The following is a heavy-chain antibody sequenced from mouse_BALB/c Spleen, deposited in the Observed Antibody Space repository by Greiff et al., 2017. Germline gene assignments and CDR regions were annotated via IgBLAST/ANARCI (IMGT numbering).Heavy chain of an antibody. D-gene: IGHD2-1*01. Sequence: VQLQQSGAELVRPGSSVKISCKASGYAFSSYWMNWVKQRPGQGLEWIGQIYPGDGDTKYNGKFKGTATLTADKSSSTAYMQLSSLTSEDSAVYFCARREYGNYFDYWGQGTTLTVSS. J-gene: IGHJ2*01. CDR2: IYPGDGDT. V-gene: IGHV1-80*01. CDR3: ARREYGNYFDY. CDR1: GYAFSSYW.